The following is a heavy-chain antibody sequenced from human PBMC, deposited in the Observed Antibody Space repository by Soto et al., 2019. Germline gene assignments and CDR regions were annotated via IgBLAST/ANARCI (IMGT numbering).Heavy chain of an antibody. CDR3: ARGYYGSGSCKDWFDS. J-gene: IGHJ5*01. Sequence: SETLSLTCTVSGGSLSSGDYYWSWIRQPPGKGLEWIGYIYYSGCTYYNPSLKSRVTISVDTSKNQFSLKRSSVTAADTAVYYCARGYYGSGSCKDWFDSCGQGTLVAVSS. CDR2: IYYSGCT. D-gene: IGHD3-10*01. CDR1: GGSLSSGDYY. V-gene: IGHV4-30-4*01.